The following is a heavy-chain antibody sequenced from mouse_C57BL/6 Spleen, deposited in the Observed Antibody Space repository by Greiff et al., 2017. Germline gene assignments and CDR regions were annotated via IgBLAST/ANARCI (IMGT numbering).Heavy chain of an antibody. Sequence: VQLQQSGAELVKPGASVKLSCKASGYTFTSYWMHWVKQRPGRGLEWIGRIDPNSGGTKYNEKLKSKDKLTVDKPSSTAYMQLSSLTSEDSAVYYCARGVTTVTSYFDVWGTGTTVTVSS. J-gene: IGHJ1*03. D-gene: IGHD1-1*01. CDR3: ARGVTTVTSYFDV. CDR1: GYTFTSYW. CDR2: IDPNSGGT. V-gene: IGHV1-72*01.